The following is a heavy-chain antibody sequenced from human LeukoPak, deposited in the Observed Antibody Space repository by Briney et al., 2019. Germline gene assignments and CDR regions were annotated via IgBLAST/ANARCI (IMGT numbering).Heavy chain of an antibody. CDR3: ARVGGRYPYYYYYMDV. V-gene: IGHV4-4*07. Sequence: PSETLSLTCTVSGGSISSYYWSWIRQPAGKGLEWIGRIYTSGSTNYNPSLKSRVTMSVDTSKNQFSLKLSSVTAADTAVYYCARVGGRYPYYYYYMDVWGKGTTVTVSS. J-gene: IGHJ6*03. CDR2: IYTSGST. CDR1: GGSISSYY. D-gene: IGHD1-26*01.